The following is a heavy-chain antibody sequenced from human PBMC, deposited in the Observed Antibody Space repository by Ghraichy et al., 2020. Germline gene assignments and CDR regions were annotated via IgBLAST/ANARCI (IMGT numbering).Heavy chain of an antibody. CDR3: AKGVEARRVNAFDI. J-gene: IGHJ3*02. Sequence: GGSLRLSCEVSGFTFSNYWMHWVRQDPGKGLVWFSRSNEDGSTINYADSVKDRFTISRDNAKNTLYLQMNSLRAEDTAVYYCAKGVEARRVNAFDIWGQGTMVTVSS. CDR2: SNEDGSTI. V-gene: IGHV3-74*01. D-gene: IGHD3-22*01. CDR1: GFTFSNYW.